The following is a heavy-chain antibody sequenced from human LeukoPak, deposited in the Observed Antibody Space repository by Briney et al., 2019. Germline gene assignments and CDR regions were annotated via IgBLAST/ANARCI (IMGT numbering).Heavy chain of an antibody. CDR1: GFTFEDYA. V-gene: IGHV3-43*02. D-gene: IGHD3-3*01. J-gene: IGHJ4*02. Sequence: GGSLRLSCAASGFTFEDYAMHWVRQGPGKGLEWVSLISGNGNSIYYADSVKVRFTISRDNSKNSLYLQMNSMRTEDTALYYCAKDLPQYYDFWSGYYGGFDYWGQGTLVTVSS. CDR3: AKDLPQYYDFWSGYYGGFDY. CDR2: ISGNGNSI.